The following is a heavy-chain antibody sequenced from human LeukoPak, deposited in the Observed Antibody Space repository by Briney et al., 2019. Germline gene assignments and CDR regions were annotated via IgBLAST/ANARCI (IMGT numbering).Heavy chain of an antibody. Sequence: VKVSCKASGYTFTGYYMHWVRQAPGQGLEWMGWINPNSGGTNYAQKFQGRVTMTRDTSISTAYMELSRLRSDDTAVYYCARDPSFPIVVVPAAMSQSPGAFDIWGQGTMVTVSS. CDR3: ARDPSFPIVVVPAAMSQSPGAFDI. J-gene: IGHJ3*02. V-gene: IGHV1-2*02. CDR2: INPNSGGT. D-gene: IGHD2-2*01. CDR1: GYTFTGYY.